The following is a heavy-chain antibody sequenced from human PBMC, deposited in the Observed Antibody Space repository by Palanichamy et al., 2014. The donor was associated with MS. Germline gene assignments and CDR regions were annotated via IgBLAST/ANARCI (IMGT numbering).Heavy chain of an antibody. V-gene: IGHV4-4*07. J-gene: IGHJ3*01. CDR2: VYYNGHT. CDR3: ARDRRGLVEGFDV. Sequence: QVQLQESGPGLVKPSETLSLNCTVSGASISANYWSWIRQPAGKGLEWIGRVYYNGHTTYNPSLKSRVTMSVDTSKKQFSLKLSSMTAADTAAYYCARDRRGLVEGFDVWGQGTLVIVSS. CDR1: GASISANY. D-gene: IGHD3-10*01.